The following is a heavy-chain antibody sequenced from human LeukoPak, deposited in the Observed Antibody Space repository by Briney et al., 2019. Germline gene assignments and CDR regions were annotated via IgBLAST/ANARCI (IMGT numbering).Heavy chain of an antibody. V-gene: IGHV3-74*01. CDR1: GFTFSSYW. CDR2: INSDGSST. CDR3: ARDVPLRYYYGMDV. D-gene: IGHD2-2*01. J-gene: IGHJ6*02. Sequence: QPGGSLRLSCAASGFTFSSYWMHWVRQAPGKGLVWVSRINSDGSSTSYADSVKGRYTISRDNAKNTLYLQMDSLRAEDTAVYYCARDVPLRYYYGMDVWGQRTTVTVSS.